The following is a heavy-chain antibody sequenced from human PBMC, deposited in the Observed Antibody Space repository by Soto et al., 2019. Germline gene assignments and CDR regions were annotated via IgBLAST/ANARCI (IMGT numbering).Heavy chain of an antibody. CDR2: ISGSGDTI. V-gene: IGHV3-11*01. CDR3: ARVGCSASCFSDWFDP. CDR1: GFTFSDYY. Sequence: VGSLRLSCAASGFTFSDYYMHWIRQAPGKGLEWVSYISGSGDTIHYADSVQGRFTISRDNAKSSLYPQMSSLRAEDTAVYYCARVGCSASCFSDWFDPWGQRTLVTVSS. D-gene: IGHD2-2*01. J-gene: IGHJ5*02.